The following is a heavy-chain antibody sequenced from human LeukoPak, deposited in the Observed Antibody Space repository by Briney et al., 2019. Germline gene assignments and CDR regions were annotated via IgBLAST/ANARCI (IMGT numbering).Heavy chain of an antibody. V-gene: IGHV3-74*01. CDR2: INPDGSGT. J-gene: IGHJ4*02. D-gene: IGHD2-2*01. Sequence: PGGSLRLSCAASGFTFSGHWMHWVRQVPGKGLMGVSRINPDGSGTTYADSVKGRFTISRDNAKDTLYLQMNSLTAEDTAVYYCARDPASAVPIDYLGQGTLVTVSS. CDR1: GFTFSGHW. CDR3: ARDPASAVPIDY.